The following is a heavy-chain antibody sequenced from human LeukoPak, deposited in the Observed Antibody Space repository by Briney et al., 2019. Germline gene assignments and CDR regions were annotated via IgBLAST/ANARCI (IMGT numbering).Heavy chain of an antibody. J-gene: IGHJ3*02. CDR3: ASGDYYYDSSGHAFDI. V-gene: IGHV4-59*01. CDR1: GDSISSYY. Sequence: SETLSLTCTVSGDSISSYYWSWIRQPPGKGLEWIGYIYYSGSTNYNPSLKNRVTISVDTSKNQFSLKLSSVTAADTAVYYCASGDYYYDSSGHAFDIWGQGTMVTVSS. D-gene: IGHD3-22*01. CDR2: IYYSGST.